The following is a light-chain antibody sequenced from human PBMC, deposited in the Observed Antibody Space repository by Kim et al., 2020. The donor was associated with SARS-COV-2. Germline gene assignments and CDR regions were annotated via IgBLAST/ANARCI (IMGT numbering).Light chain of an antibody. Sequence: SLGDRVTITCRASQSISSCLAWYQQKPGKAPNLLIYDASCLGSGVPSRLSGSGSGTEFPLTISSLQPDDFATYYCQQYSSYSPWTFGQGTKGDIK. V-gene: IGKV1-5*01. CDR3: QQYSSYSPWT. CDR2: DAS. J-gene: IGKJ1*01. CDR1: QSISSC.